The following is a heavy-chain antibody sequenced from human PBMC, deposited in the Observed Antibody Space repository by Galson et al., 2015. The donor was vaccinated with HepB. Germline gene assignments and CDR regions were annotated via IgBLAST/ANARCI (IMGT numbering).Heavy chain of an antibody. CDR3: ARSSGYNGYSLDY. Sequence: SVKVSCKASGYTFTSFDINWVRQATGQGLEWMGWMNPNSGNTGYAQKFQGRVTMTRNTSISTAYMELSSLRSEDTAVYYCARSSGYNGYSLDYWGQGTLVTVSS. J-gene: IGHJ4*02. CDR2: MNPNSGNT. V-gene: IGHV1-8*01. D-gene: IGHD5-12*01. CDR1: GYTFTSFD.